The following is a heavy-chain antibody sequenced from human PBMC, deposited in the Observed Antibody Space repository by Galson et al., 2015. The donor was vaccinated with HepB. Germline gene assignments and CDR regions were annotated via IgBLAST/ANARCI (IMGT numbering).Heavy chain of an antibody. CDR1: GVSFSDYY. Sequence: ETLSLTCAVSGVSFSDYYWTWIRQPPGKGLEWIGEINDFGNANYNPSLRSRVTISVDTSQKQFSLKLSSVTAADTAVYYCAREFFGYTESYFDYWGQGTPVAVSA. CDR3: AREFFGYTESYFDY. CDR2: INDFGNA. D-gene: IGHD3-16*02. J-gene: IGHJ4*02. V-gene: IGHV4-34*01.